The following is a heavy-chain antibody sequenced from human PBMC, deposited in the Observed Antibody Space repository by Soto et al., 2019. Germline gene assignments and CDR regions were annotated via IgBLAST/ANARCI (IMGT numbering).Heavy chain of an antibody. J-gene: IGHJ4*02. CDR1: GYTFLKYG. CDR2: ISATGVP. V-gene: IGHV1-18*01. Sequence: QVQLVQSGPEVKRPGASVKVSCKAFGYTFLKYGISWVRLAPGQRPEGMGWISATGVPNYAQRHQGRFTMTVDTSSSTACMELKSLTSDDTAIYYCARDEKNWAKFDYWGQGTLVTVSS. CDR3: ARDEKNWAKFDY. D-gene: IGHD3-16*01.